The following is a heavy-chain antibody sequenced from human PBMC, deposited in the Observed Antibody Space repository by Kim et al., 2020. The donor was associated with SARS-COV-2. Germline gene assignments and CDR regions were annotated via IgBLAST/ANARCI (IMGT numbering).Heavy chain of an antibody. V-gene: IGHV3-23*03. D-gene: IGHD5-12*01. CDR2: T. J-gene: IGHJ4*02. Sequence: TYYADSVKGRFTISRDNSKNTLYLQMNSLRAEDTAVYYCACFGGYDYPDYWGQGTLVTVSS. CDR3: ACFGGYDYPDY.